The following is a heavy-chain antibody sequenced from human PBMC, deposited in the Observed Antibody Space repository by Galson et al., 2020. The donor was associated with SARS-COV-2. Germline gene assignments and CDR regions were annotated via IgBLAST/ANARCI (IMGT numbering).Heavy chain of an antibody. CDR1: GGSFSGYF. J-gene: IGHJ4*02. D-gene: IGHD2-8*02. CDR2: VNHSGST. V-gene: IGHV4-34*01. CDR3: ARGLDGTGRFNGWDY. Sequence: SETLSLTCAVYGGSFSGYFWSWIRQPPGKGLEWIGEVNHSGSTNYNPSLKSRVTISVDTSKNPFSLKLSSVTAADTAVYYCARGLDGTGRFNGWDYWGQGTLVTVSS.